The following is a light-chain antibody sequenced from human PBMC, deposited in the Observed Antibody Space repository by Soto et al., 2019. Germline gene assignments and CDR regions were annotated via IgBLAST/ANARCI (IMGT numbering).Light chain of an antibody. J-gene: IGKJ2*01. CDR1: QSISSSY. CDR2: GVS. CDR3: QQYVTSPYI. V-gene: IGKV3-20*01. Sequence: DIVLTQSPGTLSLSPGERATLSCRASQSISSSYLAWYQQKPGQAPRLLIHGVSTRATGIPDGFSGSGSGTDFTLTISRLEPEDFAVYYCQQYVTSPYIFGQGTKLEIK.